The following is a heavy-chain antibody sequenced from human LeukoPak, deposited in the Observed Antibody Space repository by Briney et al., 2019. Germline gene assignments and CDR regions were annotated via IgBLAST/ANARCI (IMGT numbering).Heavy chain of an antibody. D-gene: IGHD2-15*01. J-gene: IGHJ4*02. CDR1: GFTFSSYD. CDR2: ISSSGTDK. Sequence: GGSLRLSCAASGFTFSSYDMNWVRQAPGKGLEWVSCISSSGTDKYYADSVKGRFTVSRDNGNNLLYLQMNSLRADDTAVYYCASLHDIVVIPDATIDYCGQGTLVTVSS. CDR3: ASLHDIVVIPDATIDY. V-gene: IGHV3-21*01.